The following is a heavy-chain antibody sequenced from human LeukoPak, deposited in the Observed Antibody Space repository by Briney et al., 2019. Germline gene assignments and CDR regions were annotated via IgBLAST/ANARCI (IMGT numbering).Heavy chain of an antibody. D-gene: IGHD2-8*01. J-gene: IGHJ6*03. CDR2: IYYSGST. Sequence: SETLSLTCTVSGGSISSYYWSWIRQPPGKGLEWIGYIYYSGSTNYNPSLKSRVTISVDTSKNQFSLKLSSVTAADTAVYYCWRSPSRVVCSNGGFYYGIIYYYYMDVWGKGTTVTVSS. CDR3: WRSPSRVVCSNGGFYYGIIYYYYMDV. V-gene: IGHV4-59*01. CDR1: GGSISSYY.